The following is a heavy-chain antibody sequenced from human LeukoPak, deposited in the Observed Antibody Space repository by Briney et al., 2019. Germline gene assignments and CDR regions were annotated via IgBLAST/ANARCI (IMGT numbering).Heavy chain of an antibody. CDR2: IYHSGST. CDR1: GYPISSGYY. Sequence: PSETLSLTCAVSGYPISSGYYWGWIRQPPGKGLEWIGSIYHSGSTYYNPSLKSRVTISVDTSKNQFSLKLSSVTAADTAVYYCARRDGWFDPWGQGTLVTVSS. D-gene: IGHD5-24*01. V-gene: IGHV4-38-2*01. CDR3: ARRDGWFDP. J-gene: IGHJ5*02.